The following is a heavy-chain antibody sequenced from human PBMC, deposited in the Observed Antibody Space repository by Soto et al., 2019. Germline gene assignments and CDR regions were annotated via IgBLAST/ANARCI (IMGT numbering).Heavy chain of an antibody. CDR2: ISGSGGST. D-gene: IGHD5-18*01. V-gene: IGHV3-23*01. CDR1: GFTFSSYA. J-gene: IGHJ4*02. CDR3: AKAYTWIQLWTSFDGYFDY. Sequence: HPGGSLRLSCAASGFTFSSYAMSWVRQAPGKGLEWVSAISGSGGSTYYADSVKGRFTISRDNSKNTLYLQMNSLRAEDTAVYYCAKAYTWIQLWTSFDGYFDYWGQGTPVTVSS.